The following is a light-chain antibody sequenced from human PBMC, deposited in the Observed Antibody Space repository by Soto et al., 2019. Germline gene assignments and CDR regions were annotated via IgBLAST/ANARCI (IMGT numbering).Light chain of an antibody. CDR2: GAS. V-gene: IGKV3-20*01. CDR3: QQYGGSPPT. J-gene: IGKJ1*01. CDR1: QSVSSNY. Sequence: EIVLTQSPGTLSLATGERATLSCRASQSVSSNYLAWYQRKPGQAPRLLIYGASSRATDIPNRFSGSGSGTDFTLTITRLEQEDFAVYFCQQYGGSPPTFGQGTKVEIK.